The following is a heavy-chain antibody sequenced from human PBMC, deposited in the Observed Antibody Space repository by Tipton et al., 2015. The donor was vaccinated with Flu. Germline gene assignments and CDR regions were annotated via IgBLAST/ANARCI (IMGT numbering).Heavy chain of an antibody. CDR3: ARHGRAVRPIYYFDY. CDR1: GFTFTDYF. CDR2: INYWGSII. D-gene: IGHD3-10*01. J-gene: IGHJ4*02. V-gene: IGHV3-11*01. Sequence: SLRLSCAASGFTFTDYFMSWIRQSPGKGLEWISYINYWGSIIYYADSVKGRFTISRDNAQRSVFLHMNNLRPEDTAMYYCARHGRAVRPIYYFDYWGQGALVTVSA.